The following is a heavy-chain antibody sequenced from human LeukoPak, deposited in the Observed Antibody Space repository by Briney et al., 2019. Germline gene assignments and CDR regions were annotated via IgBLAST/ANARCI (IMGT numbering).Heavy chain of an antibody. D-gene: IGHD3-22*01. V-gene: IGHV1-58*01. J-gene: IGHJ3*02. CDR1: GFTFTSSA. Sequence: ASVKVSCKASGFTFTSSAVQWVRQARGQRLEWIGWIVVGSGNTNYAQKFQERVTITRDMSTSTAYMELSSLRSEDTAVYYCAADGCYYDSSGRDAFDIWGQGTMVTVSS. CDR3: AADGCYYDSSGRDAFDI. CDR2: IVVGSGNT.